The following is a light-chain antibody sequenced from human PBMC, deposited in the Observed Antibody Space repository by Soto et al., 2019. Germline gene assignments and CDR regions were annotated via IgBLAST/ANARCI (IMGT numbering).Light chain of an antibody. Sequence: QSALTQPASVSGSPGQSITISCTGTSSDIGGYKHVSWYQQHPGKAPKLMIYEVSNRPSGVSNRFSGSKSGNTASLTISGLQAEDEADYYCSSYTTSSTQVFGTGTKVT. J-gene: IGLJ1*01. V-gene: IGLV2-14*01. CDR3: SSYTTSSTQV. CDR2: EVS. CDR1: SSDIGGYKH.